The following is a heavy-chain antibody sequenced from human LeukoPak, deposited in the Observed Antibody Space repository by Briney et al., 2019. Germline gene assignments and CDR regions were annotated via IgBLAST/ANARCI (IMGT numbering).Heavy chain of an antibody. CDR3: ARRRKPYGFFDY. V-gene: IGHV4-34*01. CDR2: INHSGST. J-gene: IGHJ4*02. Sequence: SETLSLTCAVYGGSFSGYYWSWIRQPPGKGLEWIGEINHSGSTNYNPSLKSRVTISVDTSKNQFSLKLSSVTAADTAVYYCARRRKPYGFFDYWGQGTLVTASS. CDR1: GGSFSGYY. D-gene: IGHD3-10*01.